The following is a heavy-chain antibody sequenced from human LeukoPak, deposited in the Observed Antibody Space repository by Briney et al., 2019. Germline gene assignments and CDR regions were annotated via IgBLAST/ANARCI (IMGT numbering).Heavy chain of an antibody. Sequence: ASVKVSCKASGGTFSSYAISWVRQAPGQGLEWMGGIIPIFGTANYAQKFQGRVTITADKSTSTAYMELSSLRSEDTAVYYCARDSEDHIAAARFDYWGQGTLVTVSS. J-gene: IGHJ4*02. CDR1: GGTFSSYA. V-gene: IGHV1-69*06. D-gene: IGHD6-13*01. CDR3: ARDSEDHIAAARFDY. CDR2: IIPIFGTA.